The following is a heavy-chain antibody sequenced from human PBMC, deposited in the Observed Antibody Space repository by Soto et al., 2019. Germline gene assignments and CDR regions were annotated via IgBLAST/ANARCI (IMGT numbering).Heavy chain of an antibody. J-gene: IGHJ4*02. Sequence: QVQLVQSGAEVKKPGASVKVSCKASGYSFTSYGISWVRHAPGQGLEWMGWISAYNGNTNYAQKLQGRVTMTTDPSTSAAYLELRSLRSDDTAVYYCARDWAAPGPFDYWGQGTLVTVSS. V-gene: IGHV1-18*01. D-gene: IGHD6-13*01. CDR3: ARDWAAPGPFDY. CDR2: ISAYNGNT. CDR1: GYSFTSYG.